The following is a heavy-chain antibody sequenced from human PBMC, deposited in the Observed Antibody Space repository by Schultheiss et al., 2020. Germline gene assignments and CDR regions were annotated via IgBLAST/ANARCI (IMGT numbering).Heavy chain of an antibody. CDR2: ISGSGGST. D-gene: IGHD2-21*01. V-gene: IGHV3-23*01. CDR3: AKEGDEIAIDYYGMDV. J-gene: IGHJ6*02. Sequence: GESLKISCAASGFTFSNYAMSWVRQTPGKGLEWVSAISGSGGSTYYADSVKGRFTISRDNAKNSLYLQMNSLRAEDTAVYYCAKEGDEIAIDYYGMDVWGQGTTVNVSS. CDR1: GFTFSNYA.